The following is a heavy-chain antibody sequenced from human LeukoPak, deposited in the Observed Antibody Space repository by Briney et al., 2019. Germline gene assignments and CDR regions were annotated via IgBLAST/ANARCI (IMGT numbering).Heavy chain of an antibody. CDR3: ASKPGIAVAELHFDY. CDR1: GGTFSSYA. CDR2: IIPIFGTA. V-gene: IGHV1-69*13. Sequence: SVKVSCKASGGTFSSYAISWVRQAPGQGLEWMGGIIPIFGTANYAQKFQGRVTITANESTSTAYMELSNLRSEDTAVYYCASKPGIAVAELHFDYWGQGTLVTVSS. D-gene: IGHD6-19*01. J-gene: IGHJ4*02.